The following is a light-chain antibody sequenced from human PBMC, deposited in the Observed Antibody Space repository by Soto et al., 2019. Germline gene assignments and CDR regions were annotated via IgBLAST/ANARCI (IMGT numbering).Light chain of an antibody. CDR1: QSLNNW. J-gene: IGKJ1*01. CDR3: QQFNSYVWT. V-gene: IGKV1-5*03. CDR2: KAS. Sequence: DIQMTQSPSTLSASVGDRVTITCRASQSLNNWLAWYQQKPGKAPKLLIYKASSLESGVPSRFSGSGSGTEFNLTISSLQPDDFATYYCQQFNSYVWTFGQGTRVEIK.